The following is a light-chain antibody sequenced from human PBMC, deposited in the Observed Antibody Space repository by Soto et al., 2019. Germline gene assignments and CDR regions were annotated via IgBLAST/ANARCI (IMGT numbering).Light chain of an antibody. V-gene: IGKV3-11*01. CDR1: QSVSSY. J-gene: IGKJ5*01. CDR2: GAS. CDR3: QQRNIWPPIT. Sequence: EIVLTQFPGTLSLSQGERATLSCRASQSVSSYLSWYQQKPGQAPRRLIYGASTRATGIPSRFSGSGSGTNFTLTISSLEPEDSAVYYCQQRNIWPPITFGQGTRL.